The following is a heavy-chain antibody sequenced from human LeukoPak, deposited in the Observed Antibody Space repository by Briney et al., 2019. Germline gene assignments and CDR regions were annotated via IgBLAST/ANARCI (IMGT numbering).Heavy chain of an antibody. Sequence: TGRSLRLSCAASGFTFSSYVMHWVRQAPGKGLEWVAIISYDGSNEYYADSVKGRFTISRDNSKNTLYLQMNSLTAEDTAVYYCARGAVAGTYYYYYYMDVWGKGTTVTISS. CDR3: ARGAVAGTYYYYYYMDV. CDR2: ISYDGSNE. CDR1: GFTFSSYV. V-gene: IGHV3-30*04. D-gene: IGHD6-19*01. J-gene: IGHJ6*03.